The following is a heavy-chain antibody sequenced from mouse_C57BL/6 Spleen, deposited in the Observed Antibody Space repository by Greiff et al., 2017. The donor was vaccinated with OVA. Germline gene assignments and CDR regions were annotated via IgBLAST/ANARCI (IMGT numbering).Heavy chain of an antibody. V-gene: IGHV5-6*01. Sequence: VQVVESGGDLVKPGGSLKLSCAASGFTFSSYGMSWVRQTPDKRLEWVATISSGGSYTYYPDSVKGRFTISRDNAKNTLYLQMSSLKSEDTAMYYCARSYDGGAWFAYWGQGTLVTVSA. CDR2: ISSGGSYT. D-gene: IGHD1-1*01. CDR1: GFTFSSYG. CDR3: ARSYDGGAWFAY. J-gene: IGHJ3*01.